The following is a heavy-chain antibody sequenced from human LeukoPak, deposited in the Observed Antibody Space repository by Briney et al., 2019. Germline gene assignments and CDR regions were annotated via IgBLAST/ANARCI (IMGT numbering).Heavy chain of an antibody. CDR3: AKSATAPPTPWFDP. CDR2: TSSSDPGT. J-gene: IGHJ5*02. CDR1: GFPLSSYA. D-gene: IGHD1-14*01. V-gene: IGHV3-23*01. Sequence: GGSLRLSCAASGFPLSSYAMSWVRQGPGKGLEWVAATSSSDPGTYHADSVRGRFTISRDNSKNTLYLQMNRLRVEDAAVYYCAKSATAPPTPWFDPWGQGTLVTVSS.